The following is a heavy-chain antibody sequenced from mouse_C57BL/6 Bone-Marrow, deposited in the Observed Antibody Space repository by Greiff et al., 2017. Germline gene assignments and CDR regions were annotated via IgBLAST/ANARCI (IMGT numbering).Heavy chain of an antibody. D-gene: IGHD1-1*01. Sequence: QVQLQQPGPELARPWASVQISCQAFYTFSRRVHFAIRAPNYWMQWVPPRHGQGMDWIGALYPGNGDTSYNPKFKGKATLTADKSSSTAYRQLSSLTSEDSAVYDCAYYYGSSSWYFDVWGTGTTVTVAS. J-gene: IGHJ1*03. CDR2: GQGMDWIG. V-gene: IGHV1-87*01. CDR1: YTFS. CDR3: SEDSAVYDCAYYYGSSSWYFDV.